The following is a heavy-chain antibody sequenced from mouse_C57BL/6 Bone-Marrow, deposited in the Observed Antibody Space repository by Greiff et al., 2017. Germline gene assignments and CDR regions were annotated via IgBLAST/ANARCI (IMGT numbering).Heavy chain of an antibody. V-gene: IGHV1-50*01. Sequence: VQLQQPGAELVQPGASVKLSCKASGYTFTSYWMQWVKQRPGQGLEWIGEIDTSDSYTNYTQKFKGQATLTVDTSSSTAYMQLSSLTSEDSAVYYGARSRVYDYALDDWGKGTTLTVAS. CDR2: IDTSDSYT. CDR3: ARSRVYDYALDD. D-gene: IGHD2-4*01. CDR1: GYTFTSYW. J-gene: IGHJ2*01.